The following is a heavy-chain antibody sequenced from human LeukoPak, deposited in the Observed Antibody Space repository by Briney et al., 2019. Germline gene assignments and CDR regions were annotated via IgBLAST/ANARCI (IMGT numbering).Heavy chain of an antibody. CDR3: ARSVGATSYAVDY. CDR2: IIPIFGTA. V-gene: IGHV1-69*06. D-gene: IGHD3-16*01. J-gene: IGHJ4*02. Sequence: SVKVSCKASGYTFTSYDINWVRQAPGQGLEWMGGIIPIFGTANYAQKFQGRVTITADKSTSTAYMELSSLRSEDTAVYYCARSVGATSYAVDYWGQGTLVTVSS. CDR1: GYTFTSYD.